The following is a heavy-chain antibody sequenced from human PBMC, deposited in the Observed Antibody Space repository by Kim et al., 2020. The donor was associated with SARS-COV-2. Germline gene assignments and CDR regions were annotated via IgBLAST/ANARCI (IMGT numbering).Heavy chain of an antibody. V-gene: IGHV4-34*01. Sequence: SETLSLTCAVYGGSFSGYYWSWIRQPPGKGLEWIGEINHSGSTNYNPSLKSRVTISVDTSKNQFSLKLSSVTAADTAVYYCASRMATIPYYYYYGMDVWGQGTTVTVSS. CDR1: GGSFSGYY. CDR2: INHSGST. D-gene: IGHD5-12*01. CDR3: ASRMATIPYYYYYGMDV. J-gene: IGHJ6*02.